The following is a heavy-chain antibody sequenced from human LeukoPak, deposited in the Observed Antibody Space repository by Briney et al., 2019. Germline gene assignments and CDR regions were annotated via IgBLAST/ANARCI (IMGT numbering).Heavy chain of an antibody. J-gene: IGHJ5*02. Sequence: PGGSLRLSCAASGFTFSSYAMHWVRQAPGKGLEWVAVISYDGSNKYYADSVKGRFTISRDNSKNTLYLQMNSLRAEDTAVYYCARDRHHYGSGSENWFDPWGRGTLVTVSS. CDR3: ARDRHHYGSGSENWFDP. CDR2: ISYDGSNK. CDR1: GFTFSSYA. D-gene: IGHD3-10*01. V-gene: IGHV3-30*01.